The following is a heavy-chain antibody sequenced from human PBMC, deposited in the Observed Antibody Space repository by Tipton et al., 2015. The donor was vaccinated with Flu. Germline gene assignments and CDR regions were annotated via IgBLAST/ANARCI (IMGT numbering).Heavy chain of an antibody. Sequence: SLRLSCAASGFTFSLYAMTWVRQAPGKGLEWVSSLTRSGGTTYYAGSVRGRFTISRDNSKNIVYMQMNSLRAEDTAIYYCAKGYGSPDVWGQGTPVPVSS. CDR3: AKGYGSPDV. V-gene: IGHV3-23*01. CDR2: LTRSGGTT. J-gene: IGHJ6*02. CDR1: GFTFSLYA. D-gene: IGHD6-19*01.